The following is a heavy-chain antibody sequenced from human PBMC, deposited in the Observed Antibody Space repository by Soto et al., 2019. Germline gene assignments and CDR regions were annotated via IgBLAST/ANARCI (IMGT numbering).Heavy chain of an antibody. V-gene: IGHV3-33*01. CDR3: ARGRQEWELLDYFDY. D-gene: IGHD1-26*01. J-gene: IGHJ4*02. CDR1: GFTFSSYG. Sequence: GGSLRLSCAASGFTFSSYGMHWVRQAPGKGLEWVAVIWYDGSNKYYADSVKGRFTISRDNSKNTLYLQMNSLRAEDTAVYYCARGRQEWELLDYFDYWGQGTLVTVSS. CDR2: IWYDGSNK.